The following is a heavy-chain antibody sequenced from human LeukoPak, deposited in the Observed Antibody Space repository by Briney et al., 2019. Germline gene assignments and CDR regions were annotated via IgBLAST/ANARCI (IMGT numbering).Heavy chain of an antibody. D-gene: IGHD3-10*01. J-gene: IGHJ4*02. CDR3: ARQSRDGSKTRGYYFDY. CDR1: GYIFTNYW. Sequence: GESLKISLRGSGYIFTNYWIGWVRQMPGKGLESRGIIYPADSDTTYSPSFQGQVTISADKSIDTVYLQWSSLKASDTAMYYCARQSRDGSKTRGYYFDYWGQGTLVTVSS. CDR2: IYPADSDT. V-gene: IGHV5-51*01.